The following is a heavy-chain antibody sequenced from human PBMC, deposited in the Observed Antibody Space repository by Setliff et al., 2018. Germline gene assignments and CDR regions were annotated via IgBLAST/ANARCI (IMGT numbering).Heavy chain of an antibody. V-gene: IGHV4-34*01. D-gene: IGHD2-2*01. CDR3: ARGYCSSPSCFFAGWFDP. J-gene: IGHJ5*02. Sequence: ASETLSLTCAVYGGSFSGYYWSWIRQPPGKGLEWIGEINHTGSTNYSPSLKSRATISVDTSKNQFSLKLTSVTAADTAVYYCARGYCSSPSCFFAGWFDPWGQGTLVTVSS. CDR1: GGSFSGYY. CDR2: INHTGST.